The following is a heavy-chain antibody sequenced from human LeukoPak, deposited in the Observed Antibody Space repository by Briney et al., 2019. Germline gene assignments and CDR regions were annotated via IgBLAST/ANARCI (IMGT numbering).Heavy chain of an antibody. CDR2: ITGSSTWT. D-gene: IGHD3/OR15-3a*01. CDR3: ARELDSLGTGYFDL. Sequence: HPGGSLRLSCEASGFTFRTYGMTWVRQAPGKGLEWVSGITGSSTWTYYADSVKGRFTISRDNSKNTLHLQMDSLRAEDTAIYYCARELDSLGTGYFDLWGRGTLVTVSS. J-gene: IGHJ2*01. V-gene: IGHV3-23*01. CDR1: GFTFRTYG.